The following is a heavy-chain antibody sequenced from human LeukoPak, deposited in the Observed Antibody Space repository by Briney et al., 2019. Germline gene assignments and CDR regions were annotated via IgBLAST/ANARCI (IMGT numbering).Heavy chain of an antibody. V-gene: IGHV3-13*01. CDR1: GFTFSKDD. CDR2: MGVTGDT. J-gene: IGHJ2*01. Sequence: GGSLRLSCAASGFTFSKDDFHWVRQPPGKGLEGVTAMGVTGDTYYAASVKGRFTISREDAANSLYLQMRSLGAGDTALFYCTKEFCGSRAASAGGSYYDFWGRGALVTVSS. CDR3: TKEFCGSRAASAGGSYYDF. D-gene: IGHD2-15*01.